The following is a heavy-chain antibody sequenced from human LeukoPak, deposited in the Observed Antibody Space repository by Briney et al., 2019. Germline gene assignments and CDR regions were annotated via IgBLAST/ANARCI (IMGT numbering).Heavy chain of an antibody. CDR1: GYTFTGYY. CDR3: ARALSGYSYGYFDY. D-gene: IGHD5-18*01. J-gene: IGHJ4*02. CDR2: INPNSGGT. V-gene: IGHV1-2*02. Sequence: GASVKVSCKASGYTFTGYYMHWERQAPGQGLEWMGWINPNSGGTNYAQKFQGRVTMTRDTSISTAYMELSRLRSDDTAVYYCARALSGYSYGYFDYWGQGTLVTVSS.